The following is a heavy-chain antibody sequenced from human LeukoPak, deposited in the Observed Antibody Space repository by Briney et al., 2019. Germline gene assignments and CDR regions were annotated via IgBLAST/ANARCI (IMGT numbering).Heavy chain of an antibody. CDR2: IYLGDSDT. CDR3: ARRKAGAGMYYFDY. CDR1: GYTFSSYW. J-gene: IGHJ4*02. Sequence: GESLKISCKVSGYTFSSYWIGWVRQMPGKGLEWMGIIYLGDSDTRYSPSFQGQVTFSADKSISTAYLQWSSLKASDTAMYYCARRKAGAGMYYFDYWGQGTLVTVSS. V-gene: IGHV5-51*01. D-gene: IGHD6-13*01.